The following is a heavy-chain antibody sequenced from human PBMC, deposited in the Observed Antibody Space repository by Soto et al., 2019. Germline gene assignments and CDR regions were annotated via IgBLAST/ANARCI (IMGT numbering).Heavy chain of an antibody. J-gene: IGHJ4*02. D-gene: IGHD1-26*01. Sequence: QVQLQESGPGLVKPSETLSLTCTVSGGSISSYYWSWIRQPPGKGLEWIGYIYYSGGTNYNPPLKSRVTISVDTSMNQFSLRLISVTAADTAVYYCARRYGSAIDYWGQGTLVTVSS. CDR2: IYYSGGT. CDR1: GGSISSYY. V-gene: IGHV4-59*08. CDR3: ARRYGSAIDY.